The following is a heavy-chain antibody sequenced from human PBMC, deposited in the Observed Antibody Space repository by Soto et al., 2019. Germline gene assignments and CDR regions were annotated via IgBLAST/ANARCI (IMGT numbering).Heavy chain of an antibody. D-gene: IGHD3-9*01. CDR3: ATDGARGYHILTCSKGMDV. V-gene: IGHV1-24*01. Sequence: QVQLVQSGAEVKKPGASVKVSCKFSGYTLTELSMHWVRQAPGKGLEWLGGFDPEDGETIYAQKFQGRVTMNEDTSTDSAYMELSSLRSEDTAVYYCATDGARGYHILTCSKGMDVWGQGTTVTVSS. J-gene: IGHJ6*02. CDR1: GYTLTELS. CDR2: FDPEDGET.